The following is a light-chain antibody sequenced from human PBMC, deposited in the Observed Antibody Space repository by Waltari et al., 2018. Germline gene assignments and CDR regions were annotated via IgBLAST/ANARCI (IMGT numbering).Light chain of an antibody. CDR2: GAS. V-gene: IGKV1-39*01. J-gene: IGKJ5*01. Sequence: DIQMTQSPSSLSASVGDRVTITCRASQSISNYLHWYQQKPGKAPNVLIYGASSLQSGVPSRFSGSGSGTDFTLTISHLQPEDFGHYYCQQSYSIPITFGQGTRLEVK. CDR3: QQSYSIPIT. CDR1: QSISNY.